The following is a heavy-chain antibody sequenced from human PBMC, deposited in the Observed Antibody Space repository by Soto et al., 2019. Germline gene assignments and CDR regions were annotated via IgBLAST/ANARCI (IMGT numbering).Heavy chain of an antibody. Sequence: GGSLRVSCAASGFTFSSDSMSWVRQAPGKGLEWVSAISGSGGSTYYADSVKGRFTISRDNSKNTLYLQMNSLRAEDTAVYYCAKSVYDILTLDVWGKGTTVTVSS. CDR1: GFTFSSDS. CDR3: AKSVYDILTLDV. D-gene: IGHD3-9*01. J-gene: IGHJ6*04. V-gene: IGHV3-23*01. CDR2: ISGSGGST.